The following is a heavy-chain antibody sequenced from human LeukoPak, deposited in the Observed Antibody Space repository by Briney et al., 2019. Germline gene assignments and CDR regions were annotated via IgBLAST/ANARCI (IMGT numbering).Heavy chain of an antibody. CDR2: IYTSGST. J-gene: IGHJ4*02. D-gene: IGHD3-22*01. Sequence: SETLSLTCTVSGGSISSYYWSWIRQPAGKGLEWIGRIYTSGSTNYNPSLKSRVTMSVDTSKNQFSLKLSSVTAADTAVYYCARSGPYYDSSGYYYYWGQGTLVTVSS. V-gene: IGHV4-4*07. CDR3: ARSGPYYDSSGYYYY. CDR1: GGSISSYY.